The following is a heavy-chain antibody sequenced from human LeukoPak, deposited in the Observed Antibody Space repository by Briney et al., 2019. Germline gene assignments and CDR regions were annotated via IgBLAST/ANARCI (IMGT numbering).Heavy chain of an antibody. CDR3: ARTQMGYFFDY. Sequence: SETLSLTCTVSGDSISTYFWSWLRQPPGKGLEWIGYISYSGSTNYKPSLKSRVTISVDTSKNQFSLKLSSVIAADTAVYYCARTQMGYFFDYWGQGTLVTVSS. J-gene: IGHJ4*02. CDR1: GDSISTYF. V-gene: IGHV4-59*01. D-gene: IGHD5-24*01. CDR2: ISYSGST.